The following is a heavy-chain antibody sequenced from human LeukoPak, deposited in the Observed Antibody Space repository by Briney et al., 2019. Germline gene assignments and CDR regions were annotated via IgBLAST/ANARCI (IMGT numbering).Heavy chain of an antibody. V-gene: IGHV3-23*01. CDR3: ARDLLTYYYDSSVPNGDY. CDR1: GFTFSSYG. D-gene: IGHD3-22*01. CDR2: ISGSGGST. Sequence: GGSLRLSCAASGFTFSSYGMSWVRQAPGKGLEWVSAISGSGGSTYYADSVKGRFTISRDNAKNSLYLQMNSLRAEDTAVYYCARDLLTYYYDSSVPNGDYWGQGTLVTVSS. J-gene: IGHJ4*02.